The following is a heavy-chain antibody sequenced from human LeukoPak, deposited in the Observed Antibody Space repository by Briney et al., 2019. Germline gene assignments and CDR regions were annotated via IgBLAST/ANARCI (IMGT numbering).Heavy chain of an antibody. CDR2: LKQLGSDQ. Sequence: PGGYLRLSCAASGCTFGNDRQIWVRQAPGKGLEWVANLKQLGSDQRYVDSVKGRFTISRDNAKNSLFLHMSSLRVEDTAIYYCARGVVVRPAAPYSWFDPWGQGTLVTVSS. V-gene: IGHV3-7*03. J-gene: IGHJ5*02. CDR3: ARGVVVRPAAPYSWFDP. D-gene: IGHD2-2*01. CDR1: GCTFGNDR.